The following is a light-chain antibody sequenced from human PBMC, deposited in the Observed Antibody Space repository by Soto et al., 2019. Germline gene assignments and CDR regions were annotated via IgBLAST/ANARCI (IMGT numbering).Light chain of an antibody. J-gene: IGKJ1*01. CDR2: DAS. Sequence: DIQMTQSPSSLSASVGNRVTITCQASQDIATYLNWYQQKPVKAPNLLIYDASNLETGVPSRFSGGGSGTHFTFTISNLQPEDIATYYCQQYDNLPPTWTFGQGPTVDI. V-gene: IGKV1-33*01. CDR3: QQYDNLPPTWT. CDR1: QDIATY.